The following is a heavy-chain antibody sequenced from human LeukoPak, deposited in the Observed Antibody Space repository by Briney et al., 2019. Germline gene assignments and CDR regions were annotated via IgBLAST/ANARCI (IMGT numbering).Heavy chain of an antibody. CDR3: VRSSAPLGDLGDSGGWFDA. Sequence: ALKVSCKTSGGSIDNYAINRVRQAPGQGLGWRGGFIPASETKSSQKFQDRLSITTDTTSSTVYMDLLSLKPEDTAVYDWVRSSAPLGDLGDSGGWFDACGQGTLVTVSS. CDR2: FIPASET. D-gene: IGHD4-23*01. J-gene: IGHJ5*02. CDR1: GGSIDNYA. V-gene: IGHV1-69*05.